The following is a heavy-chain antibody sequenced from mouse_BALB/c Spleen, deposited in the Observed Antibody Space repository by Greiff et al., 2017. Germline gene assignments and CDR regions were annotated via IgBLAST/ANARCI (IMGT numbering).Heavy chain of an antibody. V-gene: IGHV7-3*02. CDR1: GFTFTDYY. CDR3: ARPYYGSSYAY. J-gene: IGHJ3*01. Sequence: DVMLVESGGGLVQPGGSLRLSCATSGFTFTDYYMSWVRQPPGKALEWLGFIRNKANGYTTEYSASVKGRFTISRDNSQSILYLQMNTLRAEDSATYYCARPYYGSSYAYWGQGTLVTVSA. CDR2: IRNKANGYTT. D-gene: IGHD1-1*01.